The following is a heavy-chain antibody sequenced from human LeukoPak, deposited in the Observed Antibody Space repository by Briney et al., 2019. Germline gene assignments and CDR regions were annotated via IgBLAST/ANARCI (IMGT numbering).Heavy chain of an antibody. CDR1: GGSINNYH. J-gene: IGHJ4*02. Sequence: SETLSLTCAVSGGSINNYHWSWIRQPPGKGLEWIGCFYHSGSTTYNPSLKSRVTISVDASKSVFSLKLDSVTAADTAMYFCASTQQWLAFDYWGQGILVTISS. D-gene: IGHD6-19*01. V-gene: IGHV4-59*03. CDR2: FYHSGST. CDR3: ASTQQWLAFDY.